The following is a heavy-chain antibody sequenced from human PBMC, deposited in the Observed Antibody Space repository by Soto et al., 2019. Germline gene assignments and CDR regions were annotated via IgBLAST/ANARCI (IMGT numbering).Heavy chain of an antibody. CDR3: ARDLHYWSGFIDH. D-gene: IGHD2-8*02. V-gene: IGHV3-33*01. Sequence: GGSLRLSCTASGFSLSRYGLHWVRQAPGKGLQWVAGLWSNGIKTSYTDSVKGRFTISRDTSKNMLYLQMNTLGAEDTAVYYCARDLHYWSGFIDHWGQGPLVTVSS. CDR2: LWSNGIKT. CDR1: GFSLSRYG. J-gene: IGHJ4*02.